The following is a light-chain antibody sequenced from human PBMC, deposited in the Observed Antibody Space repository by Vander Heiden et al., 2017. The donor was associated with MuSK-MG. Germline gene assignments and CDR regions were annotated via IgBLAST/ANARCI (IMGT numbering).Light chain of an antibody. V-gene: IGLV3-19*01. J-gene: IGLJ1*01. CDR1: SLRSYY. CDR2: GKN. CDR3: NSRDSSGNV. Sequence: SSELTQDPAVSVALGQTVRITCQGDSLRSYYASWYQQKPGQAPVLVIYGKNNRPSGIPDRFSGSSSGNTASLTITGAQAEDEAYYYCNSRDSSGNVFGTGTKVTVL.